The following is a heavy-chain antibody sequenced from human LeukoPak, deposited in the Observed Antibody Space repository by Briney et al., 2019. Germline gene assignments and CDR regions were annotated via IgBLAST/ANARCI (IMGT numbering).Heavy chain of an antibody. CDR3: AKGRAAAGT. Sequence: PGGSLRLSCAASGFTFSSYWMHWVRQAPGKGLVWVSAISGSGGSTYYADSVKGRFTISRDNSKNTLYLQMNSLRAEDTAVYYCAKGRAAAGTGGQGTLVTVSS. CDR2: ISGSGGST. V-gene: IGHV3-23*01. D-gene: IGHD6-13*01. J-gene: IGHJ4*02. CDR1: GFTFSSYW.